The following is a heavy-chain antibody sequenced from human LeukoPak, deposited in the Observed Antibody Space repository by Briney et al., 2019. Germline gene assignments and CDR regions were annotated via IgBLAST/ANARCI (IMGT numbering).Heavy chain of an antibody. CDR1: GGSISSGSYY. Sequence: NPSQTLSLTCTVSGGSISSGSYYWSWIRQPAGKGLEWIGRIYTSGSTNYNPSLKSRVTISVDTSKNQFSLKLSSVTAADTAVYYCARHWGSGTPTFDYWGQGTLVTVSS. D-gene: IGHD3-10*01. CDR2: IYTSGST. V-gene: IGHV4-61*02. J-gene: IGHJ4*02. CDR3: ARHWGSGTPTFDY.